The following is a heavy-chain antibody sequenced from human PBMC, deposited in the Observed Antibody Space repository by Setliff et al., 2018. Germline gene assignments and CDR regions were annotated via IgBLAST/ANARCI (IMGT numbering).Heavy chain of an antibody. CDR3: ARQTGSGDDAFDI. D-gene: IGHD7-27*01. V-gene: IGHV5-51*01. J-gene: IGHJ3*02. CDR1: GYNFNNDW. CDR2: IYPGDSDT. Sequence: GESLKISCKGSGYNFNNDWIGWVRQMPGKGLEWMGIIYPGDSDTRYSPSFQGQVTISADKSISTAYLQWSSLKASDTAMYYCARQTGSGDDAFDIWGQGTMVTVS.